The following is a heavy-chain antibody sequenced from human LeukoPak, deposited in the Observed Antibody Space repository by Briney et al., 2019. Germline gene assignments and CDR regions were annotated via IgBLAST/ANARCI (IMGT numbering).Heavy chain of an antibody. D-gene: IGHD3-3*01. CDR2: IYYSGST. CDR1: GGSISSYY. J-gene: IGHJ4*02. Sequence: KPSETLSLTCTVSGGSISSYYWSWIRQPPGKGLEWIGYIYYSGSTNYNPSLKSRVTISVDTSKKQFSLKLSPVTAADTAVYYCARGYDFWSGFWDYWGQGTLVTVSS. CDR3: ARGYDFWSGFWDY. V-gene: IGHV4-59*01.